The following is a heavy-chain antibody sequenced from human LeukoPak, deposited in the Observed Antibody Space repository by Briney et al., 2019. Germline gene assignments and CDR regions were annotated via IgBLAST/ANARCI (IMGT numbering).Heavy chain of an antibody. D-gene: IGHD2-21*02. Sequence: GGCLRLSCAASGFTFSSYAMSWVRQAPGKGLEWLAHINPDGRDTYYVDSVKGRFTISRDNAQNSMYLQMNSLRVEDTAVYYCTSWGDTTAEYFQRWGQGTLVTVSS. CDR2: INPDGRDT. CDR3: TSWGDTTAEYFQR. CDR1: GFTFSSYA. J-gene: IGHJ1*01. V-gene: IGHV3-7*01.